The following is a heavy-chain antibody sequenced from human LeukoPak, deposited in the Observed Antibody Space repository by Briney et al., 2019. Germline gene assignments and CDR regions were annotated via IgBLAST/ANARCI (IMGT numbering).Heavy chain of an antibody. CDR1: GGSISSYY. J-gene: IGHJ4*02. D-gene: IGHD1-1*01. CDR2: IHNSVGT. CDR3: ARTDPSRAGCIVS. Sequence: SETLSLTCTVSGGSISSYYWSWTRQPPGQGLEWTGFIHNSVGTNYNPSLKSRLTISLDTSKNQFSLTLSSVTAADTAVYYCARTDPSRAGCIVSWGQGIRVTVSS. V-gene: IGHV4-59*01.